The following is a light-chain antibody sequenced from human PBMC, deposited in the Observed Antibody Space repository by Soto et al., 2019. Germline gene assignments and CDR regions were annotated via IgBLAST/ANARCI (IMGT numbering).Light chain of an antibody. CDR1: SSDVGGYNY. V-gene: IGLV2-11*01. CDR2: DVS. J-gene: IGLJ2*01. Sequence: QSALTQPRSVSGSPGQSVTISCTGTSSDVGGYNYVSWYQQHPGKAPKLMIYDVSQRPSGVPDRFSGSKSGNTASLTISGLQAEDESYYYCCADAGSHFFFGGGTKVTVL. CDR3: CADAGSHFF.